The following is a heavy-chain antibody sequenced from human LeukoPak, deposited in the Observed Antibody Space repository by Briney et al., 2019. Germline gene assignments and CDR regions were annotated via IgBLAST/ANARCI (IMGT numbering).Heavy chain of an antibody. CDR1: GFTFSSYG. Sequence: PGGTLRLSCAASGFTFSSYGMSWVRQAPGKGLEWVSGISGSGGSRFYTDSVKGRFTISRDNSKNTLYLQMNSLRAEDTAVYYCAKEYGYTYGEFDYWGQGTLVTVSS. CDR2: ISGSGGSR. V-gene: IGHV3-23*01. CDR3: AKEYGYTYGEFDY. J-gene: IGHJ4*02. D-gene: IGHD5-18*01.